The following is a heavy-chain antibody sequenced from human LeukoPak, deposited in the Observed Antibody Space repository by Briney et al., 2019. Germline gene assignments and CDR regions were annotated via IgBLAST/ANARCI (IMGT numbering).Heavy chain of an antibody. J-gene: IGHJ6*02. CDR2: INWSGGTT. CDR1: GFTFDDYA. V-gene: IGHV3-20*01. D-gene: IGHD2-15*01. Sequence: GGSLRLSCTASGFTFDDYAMTWVRQVPGKGLEWVSTINWSGGTTAYADSVKGRFTISRDNAKNSLYLQMNSLRAEDTALYQCARRGSGLNYGMDVWGHGTTVIVSS. CDR3: ARRGSGLNYGMDV.